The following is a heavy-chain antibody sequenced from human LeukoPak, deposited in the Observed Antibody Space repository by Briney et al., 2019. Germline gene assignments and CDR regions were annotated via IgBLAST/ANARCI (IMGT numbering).Heavy chain of an antibody. CDR1: ADSISSYY. J-gene: IGHJ4*02. Sequence: SETLSLTCAVFADSISSYYWSWIRQPAGKGLEWIGQIYTSGSTNYKPSLKSRVTMSVDMYKNQLSLELSSVTAADTAVYYCARSGTDSGWDFDYWGQGTLVTVSS. V-gene: IGHV4-4*07. D-gene: IGHD6-19*01. CDR3: ARSGTDSGWDFDY. CDR2: IYTSGST.